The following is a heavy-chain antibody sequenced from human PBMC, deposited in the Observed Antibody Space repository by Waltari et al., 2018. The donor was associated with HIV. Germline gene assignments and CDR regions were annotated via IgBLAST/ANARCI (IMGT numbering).Heavy chain of an antibody. CDR1: GGSISSYY. CDR3: ARTSGYDRPFDY. Sequence: QVQLQESGPGLVKPSETLSLTCTVSGGSISSYYWSWIRQPQGKGLEWIGYIYYSGSTNSSPSLNSRVTISVDTSKNQFSLKLSSVTAADTAVYYCARTSGYDRPFDYWGQGTLVTVSS. CDR2: IYYSGST. V-gene: IGHV4-59*01. D-gene: IGHD5-12*01. J-gene: IGHJ4*02.